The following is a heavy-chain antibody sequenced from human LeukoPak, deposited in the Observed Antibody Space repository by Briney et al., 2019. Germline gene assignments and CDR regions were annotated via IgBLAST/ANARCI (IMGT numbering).Heavy chain of an antibody. V-gene: IGHV3-23*01. CDR3: AKAGGGFSLNY. CDR2: ISPNGVIT. Sequence: TGGSLRLSCAASGFTFSSHGMNWVRQAPGKGLEWVSGISPNGVITYYTDSVKGRFTISRDNSKGTVYLHMNSLRAEDTAVYYCAKAGGGFSLNYWGQGTLVTVSS. J-gene: IGHJ4*02. D-gene: IGHD3-16*01. CDR1: GFTFSSHG.